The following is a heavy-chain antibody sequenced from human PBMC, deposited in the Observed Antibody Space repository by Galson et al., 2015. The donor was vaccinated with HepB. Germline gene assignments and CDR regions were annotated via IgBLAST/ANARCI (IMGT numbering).Heavy chain of an antibody. CDR3: ASSGIWFGELLGWFDP. Sequence: TLSLTCTVSGGSISSSSYYWGWIRQPPGKGLEWIGSIYYSGSTYYNPSLKSRATMSVDTSKNQFSLKLSSVTAADTAVYYCASSGIWFGELLGWFDPWGQGALVTVSS. J-gene: IGHJ5*02. CDR1: GGSISSSSYY. CDR2: IYYSGST. D-gene: IGHD3-10*01. V-gene: IGHV4-39*07.